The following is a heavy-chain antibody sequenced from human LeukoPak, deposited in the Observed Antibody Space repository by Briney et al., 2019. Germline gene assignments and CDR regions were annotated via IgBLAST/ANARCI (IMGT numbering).Heavy chain of an antibody. D-gene: IGHD4-17*01. V-gene: IGHV3-49*03. CDR1: GFIFGDYA. CDR3: TRANYGDYGLNWFDP. J-gene: IGHJ5*02. Sequence: PGRSLRLSCTASGFIFGDYAMSWFRQAPGKGLEWVGFIRGKAYGGTTEYAASVKGRFTISRDDSKSIACLQMNSLKTEDTAVYYCTRANYGDYGLNWFDPWGQGTLVTVSS. CDR2: IRGKAYGGTT.